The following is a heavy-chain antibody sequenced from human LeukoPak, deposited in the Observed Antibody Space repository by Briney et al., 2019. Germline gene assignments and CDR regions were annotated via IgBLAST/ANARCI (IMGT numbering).Heavy chain of an antibody. CDR2: ISYDGSNK. D-gene: IGHD6-19*01. J-gene: IGHJ4*02. CDR1: GFTFSSYA. V-gene: IGHV3-30-3*01. CDR3: AKALSSGWLYYFDC. Sequence: QSGRSLRLSCAASGFTFSSYAMHWVRQAPGKGLEWVAVISYDGSNKYYADSVKGRFTISRDNSKNTLYLQMNSLRAEDTAVYYCAKALSSGWLYYFDCWGQGTLVTVSS.